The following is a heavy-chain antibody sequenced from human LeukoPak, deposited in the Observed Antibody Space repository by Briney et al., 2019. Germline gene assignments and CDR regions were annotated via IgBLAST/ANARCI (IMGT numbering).Heavy chain of an antibody. CDR3: ARVGTVMAYYFDL. V-gene: IGHV3-53*04. J-gene: IGHJ4*02. D-gene: IGHD5-18*01. CDR2: IYSGGTT. Sequence: GSLRLSCAASGFTFRSYWMSWVRQAPGKGLEWVSTIYSGGTTYYADSVMGRFTISRHNSRNTLYLQMNSLRAEDTAVYYCARVGTVMAYYFDLWGQGTLVTVSS. CDR1: GFTFRSYW.